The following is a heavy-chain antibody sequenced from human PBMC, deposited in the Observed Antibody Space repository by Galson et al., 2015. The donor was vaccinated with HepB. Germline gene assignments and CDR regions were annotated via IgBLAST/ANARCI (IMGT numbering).Heavy chain of an antibody. CDR2: ISAYNGNT. CDR1: GYTFTSYG. D-gene: IGHD6-6*01. CDR3: ARAGGSPSVARPHYYYYMDV. J-gene: IGHJ6*03. V-gene: IGHV1-18*04. Sequence: SVKVSCKASGYTFTSYGISWVRQAPEQGLEWMGWISAYNGNTNYAQKLQGRVTMTTDTSTSTAYMELRSLRSDDTAVYYCARAGGSPSVARPHYYYYMDVWGKGTTVTVSS.